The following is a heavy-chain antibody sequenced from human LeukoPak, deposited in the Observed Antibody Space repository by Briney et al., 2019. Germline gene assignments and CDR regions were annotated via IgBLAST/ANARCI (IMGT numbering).Heavy chain of an antibody. V-gene: IGHV3-43*02. CDR1: GFTFDDYS. CDR2: ISGDCGTT. Sequence: QPGGSLRLSCAASGFTFDDYSMHWVRQAPGKGLEWVSLISGDCGTTYYADSVKGRFTISRDNSKNSLYLQMSSLRTEDTALYYCAKHNWNYDSWGQGTLVTVSS. CDR3: AKHNWNYDS. J-gene: IGHJ5*01. D-gene: IGHD1-1*01.